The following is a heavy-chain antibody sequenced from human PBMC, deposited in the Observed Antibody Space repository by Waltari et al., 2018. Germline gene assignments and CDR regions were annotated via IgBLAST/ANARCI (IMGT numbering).Heavy chain of an antibody. CDR3: AKGVSSWYSFGMDV. V-gene: IGHV3-9*03. CDR1: GFSFDNFA. Sequence: EVKVVESGGGLVQPGRSLRLSCTGSGFSFDNFAMHWVRQAPGNGLEWVSGISWDSRAIGYADSVKGRFTISRDNARNSVYLQMNSLRSEDMALYYCAKGVSSWYSFGMDVWGQGTTVTVSS. J-gene: IGHJ6*02. CDR2: ISWDSRAI. D-gene: IGHD6-13*01.